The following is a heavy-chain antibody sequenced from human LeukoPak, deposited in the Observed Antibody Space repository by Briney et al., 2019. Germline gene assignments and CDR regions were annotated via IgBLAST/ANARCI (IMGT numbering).Heavy chain of an antibody. CDR3: AREGVLGYCSGGSCSFMDV. D-gene: IGHD2-15*01. CDR2: VNHSGST. J-gene: IGHJ6*03. Sequence: SETLSLTCAVYGGSFSGYYWNWIRQPPGKGLEWIGEVNHSGSTNYNPSLKSRVTISVDTSKNQFSLKLSSVTAADTAVYYCAREGVLGYCSGGSCSFMDVWGKGTTVTVSS. CDR1: GGSFSGYY. V-gene: IGHV4-34*01.